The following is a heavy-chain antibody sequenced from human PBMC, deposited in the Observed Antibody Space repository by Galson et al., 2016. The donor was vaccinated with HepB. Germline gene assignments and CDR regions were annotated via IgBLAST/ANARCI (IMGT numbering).Heavy chain of an antibody. CDR1: GFTFSYYT. Sequence: SLRLSCAASGFTFSYYTMHWVRQAPGKGLEWVAVISYDGSNKYYADSVKGRFTISRDNSKNTLYLQMNSLRAEDTAVYYCARDPRARYCTNGVCSPYYFDYWGQGTLVTVSS. V-gene: IGHV3-30-3*01. J-gene: IGHJ4*02. D-gene: IGHD2-8*01. CDR2: ISYDGSNK. CDR3: ARDPRARYCTNGVCSPYYFDY.